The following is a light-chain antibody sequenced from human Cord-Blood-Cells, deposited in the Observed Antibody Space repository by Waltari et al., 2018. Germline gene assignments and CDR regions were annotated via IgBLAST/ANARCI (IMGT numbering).Light chain of an antibody. J-gene: IGKJ1*01. Sequence: DIQMTQSPSSLSASVGYRVTITCRASQSFSSYLNWYQQKPGTAPKLLIYAASSLQSGVPSRFSGRGSGTDFTLTIRSLQPEDFATYFWQQSYSTTWTFGQGTKVEIK. CDR3: QQSYSTTWT. CDR2: AAS. CDR1: QSFSSY. V-gene: IGKV1-39*01.